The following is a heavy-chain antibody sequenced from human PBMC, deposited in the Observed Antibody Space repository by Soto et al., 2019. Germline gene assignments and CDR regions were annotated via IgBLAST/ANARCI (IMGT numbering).Heavy chain of an antibody. Sequence: SETLSLTCTVSGGSISSFYWSWIRQPPGKGLEWVGYIYYTGSTNYNPSLKSRVTISEDTSKNQFSLKLSSVTAADLAVYYCARHGTMVRGSRSWFDPWGQGTLVTVSS. D-gene: IGHD3-10*01. J-gene: IGHJ5*02. V-gene: IGHV4-59*08. CDR2: IYYTGST. CDR1: GGSISSFY. CDR3: ARHGTMVRGSRSWFDP.